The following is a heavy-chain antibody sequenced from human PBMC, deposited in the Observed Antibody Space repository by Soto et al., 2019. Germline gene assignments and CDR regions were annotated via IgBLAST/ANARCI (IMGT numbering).Heavy chain of an antibody. V-gene: IGHV5-51*01. D-gene: IGHD3-10*01. CDR3: ARVGYYYGSGSLGRFDP. J-gene: IGHJ5*02. CDR1: GYSFTSYW. CDR2: IYPGDSDT. Sequence: ESLKISCKGSGYSFTSYWIGWVRQMPGKGLEWMGIIYPGDSDTRYSPSFQGQVTISADKSISTAYLQWSSLNASDTAMYYCARVGYYYGSGSLGRFDPWGQGTLVTVPS.